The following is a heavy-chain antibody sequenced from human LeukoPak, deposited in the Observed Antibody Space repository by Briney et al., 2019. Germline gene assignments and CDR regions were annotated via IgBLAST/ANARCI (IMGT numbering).Heavy chain of an antibody. D-gene: IGHD3/OR15-3a*01. J-gene: IGHJ4*02. V-gene: IGHV4-59*08. Sequence: SETLSLTCTVSGGSFSSYYWSWIRQPPGKGLEWIGYIYYSGSTNYNPSLKSRVTISVDTSKNQFSLNLSSVTAADTAVYYCARHARGTGYFDYWGQGTLVTVSS. CDR1: GGSFSSYY. CDR2: IYYSGST. CDR3: ARHARGTGYFDY.